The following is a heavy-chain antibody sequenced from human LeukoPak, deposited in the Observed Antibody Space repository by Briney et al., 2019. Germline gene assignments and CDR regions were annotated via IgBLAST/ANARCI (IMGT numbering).Heavy chain of an antibody. D-gene: IGHD3-10*01. CDR2: IYSGGTT. CDR1: GFTFSSYG. Sequence: GGSLRLSCVASGFTFSSYGMQWVRQAPGKGLEWVSVIYSGGTTYYADSVKGRFTISRDNSKNTLYLQMNSLRAEDTAVYYCARVLVNYYGSGSYSDYWGQGTLVTVSS. V-gene: IGHV3-NL1*01. CDR3: ARVLVNYYGSGSYSDY. J-gene: IGHJ4*02.